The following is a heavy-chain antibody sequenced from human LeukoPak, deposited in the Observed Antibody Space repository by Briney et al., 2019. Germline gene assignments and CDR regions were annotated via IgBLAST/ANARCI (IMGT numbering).Heavy chain of an antibody. J-gene: IGHJ4*02. V-gene: IGHV3-30*02. CDR3: ARAKPKNMVRGLIMRRESRYYFDY. CDR2: IRFDESNK. Sequence: PGGSLRLSCAASGFTFSSYGMHWVRQAPGKGLEWVAFIRFDESNKYYADSVKGRFTISRDNSKNTLYLQMNSLRAEDTAVYYCARAKPKNMVRGLIMRRESRYYFDYWGQGTLVTVSS. D-gene: IGHD3-10*01. CDR1: GFTFSSYG.